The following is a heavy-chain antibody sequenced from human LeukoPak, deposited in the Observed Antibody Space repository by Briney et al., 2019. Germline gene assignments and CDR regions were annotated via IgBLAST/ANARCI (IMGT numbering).Heavy chain of an antibody. CDR3: ARERGRSGYYEDNYYYYYYGMDV. Sequence: PSQTLSLTCTVSGGSISSGGYYWSWIRQHPGKGLEWIGYIYYSGSTYYNPFLKSRVTISVDTSKNQFSLKLSSVTAADTAVYYCARERGRSGYYEDNYYYYYYGMDVWGQGTTVTVSS. J-gene: IGHJ6*02. V-gene: IGHV4-31*03. D-gene: IGHD3-22*01. CDR1: GGSISSGGYY. CDR2: IYYSGST.